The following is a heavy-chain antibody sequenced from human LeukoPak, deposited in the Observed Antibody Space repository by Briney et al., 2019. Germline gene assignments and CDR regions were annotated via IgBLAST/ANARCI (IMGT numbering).Heavy chain of an antibody. D-gene: IGHD2-2*01. J-gene: IGHJ4*02. CDR2: IYYSGST. CDR1: GGSFSGYY. Sequence: SETLSLTCAVYGGSFSGYYWSWIRQPPGKGLEWIGYIYYSGSTNYNPSLKSRVTITVDTSKNQFSLKLSSVTAADTAVYYCARSSVVPAAIDYWGQGTLVTVSS. CDR3: ARSSVVPAAIDY. V-gene: IGHV4-59*01.